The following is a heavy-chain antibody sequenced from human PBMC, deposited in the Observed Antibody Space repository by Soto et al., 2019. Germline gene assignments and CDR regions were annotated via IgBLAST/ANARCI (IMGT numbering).Heavy chain of an antibody. J-gene: IGHJ5*02. V-gene: IGHV4-30-2*05. Sequence: SETLSLTCAVSGGSISSGGYSWSWIRQPPGKGLEWIGYIYHSGSTYYNPSLKSRVTISIDTSKNQFSLKLTSVTAADTAVYYCARSVFPWGQGTLVTSPQ. CDR3: ARSVFP. CDR2: IYHSGST. CDR1: GGSISSGGYS.